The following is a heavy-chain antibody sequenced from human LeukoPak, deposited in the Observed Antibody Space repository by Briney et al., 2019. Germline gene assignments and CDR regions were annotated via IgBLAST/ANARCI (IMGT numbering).Heavy chain of an antibody. J-gene: IGHJ4*02. Sequence: GESLRISCQGSGYSFTSYWITWVRQMPGKGLEWMGIIYPGDSDTRYSPSFQGQVTISADKSISTAYLQWSSLKASDTAMYYCARKPGYSSSWYVDYWGQGTLVTVSS. V-gene: IGHV5-51*01. D-gene: IGHD6-13*01. CDR2: IYPGDSDT. CDR3: ARKPGYSSSWYVDY. CDR1: GYSFTSYW.